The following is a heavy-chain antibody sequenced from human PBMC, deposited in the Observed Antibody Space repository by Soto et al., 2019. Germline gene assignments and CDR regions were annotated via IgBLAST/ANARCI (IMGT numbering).Heavy chain of an antibody. Sequence: LSLTCSVYGGSFSGYYWSWIRQPPGKGLEWIGEINHSGSTNYNPSLKSRVTISVDTSKNQFSLKLSSVTAADTAVYYCARGFCSSTAEYYYYYYGMDVWGQGTTVTVSS. D-gene: IGHD2-2*01. CDR1: GGSFSGYY. J-gene: IGHJ6*02. V-gene: IGHV4-34*01. CDR2: INHSGST. CDR3: ARGFCSSTAEYYYYYYGMDV.